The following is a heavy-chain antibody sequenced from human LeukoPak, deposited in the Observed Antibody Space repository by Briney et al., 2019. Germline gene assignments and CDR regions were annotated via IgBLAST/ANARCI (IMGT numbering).Heavy chain of an antibody. CDR3: AKVGVPAAVYNWFDP. CDR1: GFTFSSYA. Sequence: GGSLRLSCAASGFTFSSYAMSWVRQAPGKGLDWVSAISGSGGSTYYADSVKGRFTISRDNSKNTLYLQMNSLRAEDTAVYYCAKVGVPAAVYNWFDPWGQGTLVTVSS. D-gene: IGHD2-2*01. CDR2: ISGSGGST. J-gene: IGHJ5*02. V-gene: IGHV3-23*01.